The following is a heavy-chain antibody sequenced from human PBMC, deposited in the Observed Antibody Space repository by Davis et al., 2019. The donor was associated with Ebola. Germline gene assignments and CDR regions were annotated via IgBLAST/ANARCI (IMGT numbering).Heavy chain of an antibody. CDR3: ARGHTYGSFAFDF. D-gene: IGHD3-10*01. V-gene: IGHV3-30*01. Sequence: GRFTLSRDNARNTLDLQMNSLKLEDTAVYYCARGHTYGSFAFDFWGQGTLVTVSS. J-gene: IGHJ4*02.